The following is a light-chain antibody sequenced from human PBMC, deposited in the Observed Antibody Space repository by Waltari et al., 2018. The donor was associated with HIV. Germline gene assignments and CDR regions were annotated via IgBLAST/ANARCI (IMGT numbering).Light chain of an antibody. CDR1: SHRPYY. CDR3: NSRDSSGDHLK. CDR2: GKN. Sequence: SSELTQDPAVSVALGQTVRLTCQGDSHRPYYASCYQQKPGQAPVLVYYGKNLRPSGIPGLFAGYNAGKTASMTSAGAQAEDEGYYCCNSRDSSGDHLKFGGGTKLTVL. V-gene: IGLV3-19*01. J-gene: IGLJ2*01.